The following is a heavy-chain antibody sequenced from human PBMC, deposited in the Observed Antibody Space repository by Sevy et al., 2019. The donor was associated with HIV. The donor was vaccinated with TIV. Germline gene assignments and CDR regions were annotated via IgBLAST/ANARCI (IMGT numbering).Heavy chain of an antibody. CDR3: ARDTPSPLYCSGGSCYTNWFDP. CDR1: GFTFSSYA. CDR2: ISYDGSNK. V-gene: IGHV3-30*04. Sequence: GGSLRLSCAASGFTFSSYAMHWVRQAPGKGLEWVAVISYDGSNKYYADSVKGRFTISRDNSKNTLYLQMISLRAEDTAVYYCARDTPSPLYCSGGSCYTNWFDPWGQGTLVTVSS. J-gene: IGHJ5*02. D-gene: IGHD2-15*01.